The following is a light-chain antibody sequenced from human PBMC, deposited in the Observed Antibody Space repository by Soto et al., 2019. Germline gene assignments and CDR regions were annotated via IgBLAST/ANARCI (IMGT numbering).Light chain of an antibody. V-gene: IGKV1-5*03. CDR3: QHYNSYSGA. CDR1: QTISSC. J-gene: IGKJ1*01. CDR2: NAS. Sequence: DIQMTQSPSTLSVSLGDRVTITCRASQTISSCLAWYQQKPGKAPKLLIYNASTFKSGVTPSFSGSGSATEFTTTTSSLQPDDFATYYCQHYNSYSGAFGQGTKVDIK.